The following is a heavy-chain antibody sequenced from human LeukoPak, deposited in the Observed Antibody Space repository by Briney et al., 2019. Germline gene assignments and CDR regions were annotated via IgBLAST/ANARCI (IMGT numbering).Heavy chain of an antibody. V-gene: IGHV3-30*02. CDR1: GFTFSSYG. D-gene: IGHD1-26*01. CDR3: AREGGSNYYFDY. J-gene: IGHJ4*02. Sequence: PGGSLRLSCAASGFTFSSYGMHWVRQAPGKGLEWVAFIRYDGSNKYYADSVKGRFTISRDNSKNTLYLQMNSLRAEDTAVYYCAREGGSNYYFDYWGQGTLVTVSS. CDR2: IRYDGSNK.